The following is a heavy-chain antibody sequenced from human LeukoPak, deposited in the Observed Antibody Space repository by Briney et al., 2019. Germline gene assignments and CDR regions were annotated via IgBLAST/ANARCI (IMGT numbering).Heavy chain of an antibody. J-gene: IGHJ3*02. CDR2: ISYDGSNK. D-gene: IGHD2-21*02. Sequence: GGSLRLSCAASGFTFSSYGIHWVRQAPGKGLEWVAVISYDGSNKYYADSVKGRFTISRDNSKNTLYLQMNSLRAEDTAVYYCAKETDGVDAFDIWDQGTMVTVSS. CDR3: AKETDGVDAFDI. V-gene: IGHV3-30*18. CDR1: GFTFSSYG.